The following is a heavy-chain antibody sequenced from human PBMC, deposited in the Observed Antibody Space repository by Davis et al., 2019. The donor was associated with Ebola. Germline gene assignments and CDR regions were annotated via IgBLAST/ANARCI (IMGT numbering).Heavy chain of an antibody. J-gene: IGHJ4*02. CDR2: FYDSGRT. D-gene: IGHD1-26*01. V-gene: IGHV4-39*02. CDR1: GDSISSSRYH. Sequence: PSETLSLTCAVSGDSISSSRYHWGWVRQSPDKGLEWIGNFYDSGRTYYNPSFRSRVTISVHSTNSHFSLRLTSETAADTAVYYCARLSPVGATVDYWGQGSLVTVSS. CDR3: ARLSPVGATVDY.